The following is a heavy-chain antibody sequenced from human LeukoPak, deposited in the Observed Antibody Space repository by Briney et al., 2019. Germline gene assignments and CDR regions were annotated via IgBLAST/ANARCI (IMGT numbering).Heavy chain of an antibody. D-gene: IGHD3-10*01. Sequence: VKVSCXASGGTFSSYAISWERQAPGQGLEWMGGIIPIFGTANYAQKFQGRVTITTDESTSTAYMELSSLRSEDTAVYYCARGIRGANYYYYYMDVWGKGTTVTVS. CDR1: GGTFSSYA. V-gene: IGHV1-69*13. CDR3: ARGIRGANYYYYYMDV. J-gene: IGHJ6*03. CDR2: IIPIFGTA.